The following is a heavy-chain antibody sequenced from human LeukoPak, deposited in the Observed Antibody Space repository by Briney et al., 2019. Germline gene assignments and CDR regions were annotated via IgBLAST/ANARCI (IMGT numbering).Heavy chain of an antibody. CDR1: GFTFSSYA. Sequence: PGGSLRLSCAASGFTFSSYAMNWVRQAPGKGLEWVSSISSSSSYIYYADSVKGRFTISRDNAKNSLYLQTNSLRAEDTAVYYCARDFKDLYYYDSSGYSPVDYWGQGTLVTVSS. CDR2: ISSSSSYI. J-gene: IGHJ4*02. V-gene: IGHV3-21*01. CDR3: ARDFKDLYYYDSSGYSPVDY. D-gene: IGHD3-22*01.